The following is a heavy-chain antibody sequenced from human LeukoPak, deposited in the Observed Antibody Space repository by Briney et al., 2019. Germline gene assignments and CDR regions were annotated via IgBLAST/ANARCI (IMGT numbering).Heavy chain of an antibody. J-gene: IGHJ4*02. Sequence: SGGSLRLSGAASGFTFSSYSMNWVRQAPGKGLEWVSYISSSSSTIYYADSVKGRFTISRDNAKNSLYLQMNSLRDEDTAVYYCAREDYYDSSGYSDFDYWGQGTLVTVSS. D-gene: IGHD3-22*01. CDR2: ISSSSSTI. V-gene: IGHV3-48*02. CDR1: GFTFSSYS. CDR3: AREDYYDSSGYSDFDY.